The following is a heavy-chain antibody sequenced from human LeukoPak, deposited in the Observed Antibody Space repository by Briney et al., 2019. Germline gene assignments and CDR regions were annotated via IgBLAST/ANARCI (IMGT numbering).Heavy chain of an antibody. CDR1: GDSISSYY. D-gene: IGHD2-21*02. V-gene: IGHV4-59*01. CDR2: IYNSGST. Sequence: SETLSLTCTVSGDSISSYYWSWIRQPPGKGLEWIGDIYNSGSTNYNPSLKSRVTISVDTSKNQFSLKLSSVTAADTAVYYCARVANRGGRGDSYYFDYWGQGTLATVSS. CDR3: ARVANRGGRGDSYYFDY. J-gene: IGHJ4*02.